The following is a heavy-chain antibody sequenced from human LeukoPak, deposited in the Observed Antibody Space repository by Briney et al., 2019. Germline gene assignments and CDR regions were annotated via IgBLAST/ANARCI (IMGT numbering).Heavy chain of an antibody. Sequence: PGGSLRLSCAASGFTFSSYAMHWVRQAPGKGLEWVAVISYDGSNKYYADSVKGRFTISRDNSKNTLYLQMNSLRAEDTAVYYCARDLGDSSGFSYYFDYWGQGTLVTVSS. V-gene: IGHV3-30*04. J-gene: IGHJ4*02. CDR3: ARDLGDSSGFSYYFDY. D-gene: IGHD3-22*01. CDR1: GFTFSSYA. CDR2: ISYDGSNK.